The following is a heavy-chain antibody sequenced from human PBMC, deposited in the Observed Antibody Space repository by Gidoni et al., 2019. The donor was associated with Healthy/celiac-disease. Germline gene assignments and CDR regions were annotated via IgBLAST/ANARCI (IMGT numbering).Heavy chain of an antibody. D-gene: IGHD3-22*01. J-gene: IGHJ4*02. CDR2: ISSSSSYI. CDR1: GFTFSSYS. V-gene: IGHV3-21*01. Sequence: EVQLVESGGGLVKPGGSLRLSCAASGFTFSSYSMNWVRQAPGKGLEWVSSISSSSSYIYYADSVKGRFTISRDNAKNSLYLQMNSLRAEDTAVYYCARAATGGSDYYDSSGYYSYYFDYWGQGTLVTVSS. CDR3: ARAATGGSDYYDSSGYYSYYFDY.